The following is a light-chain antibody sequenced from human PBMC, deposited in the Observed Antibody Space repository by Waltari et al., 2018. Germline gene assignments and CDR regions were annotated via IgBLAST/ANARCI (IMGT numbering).Light chain of an antibody. V-gene: IGKV1-33*01. CDR1: QDISNY. CDR2: DAS. Sequence: DIQMTQSPSSLSASVGDRVIITCQASQDISNYLNWYQQKPGKAPKLLIYDASNLETGVPSRFSGSGSGTNFTCTISSLQPEDIATYYCQQYDNLPLTFGGGTKVEIK. CDR3: QQYDNLPLT. J-gene: IGKJ4*01.